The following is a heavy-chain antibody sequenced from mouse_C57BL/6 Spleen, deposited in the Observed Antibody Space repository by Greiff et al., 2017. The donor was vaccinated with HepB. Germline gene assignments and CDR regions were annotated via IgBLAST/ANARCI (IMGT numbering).Heavy chain of an antibody. J-gene: IGHJ3*01. Sequence: VKVEESGPGLVQPSQSLSITCTVSGFSLTSYGVHWVRQSPGKGLEWLGVIWSGGSTDYNAAFISRLSISKDNSKSQVFFKMNSLQADDTAIYYGASDSSGRPWFAYWGQGTLVTVSA. D-gene: IGHD3-2*02. CDR1: GFSLTSYG. CDR3: ASDSSGRPWFAY. V-gene: IGHV2-2*01. CDR2: IWSGGST.